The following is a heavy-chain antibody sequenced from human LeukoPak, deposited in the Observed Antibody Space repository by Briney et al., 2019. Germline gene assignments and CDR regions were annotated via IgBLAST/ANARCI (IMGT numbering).Heavy chain of an antibody. V-gene: IGHV1-69*06. CDR2: IIPIFGTA. J-gene: IGHJ4*02. Sequence: ASVKVSCKASGGTFSSYAISWVRQAPGQGLEWMGGIIPIFGTANYAQKFQGRVTITADKSTSTAYMELSSPRSEDTAVYYCARGGGFDYDILTGYYQFDYWGQGTLVTVSS. CDR1: GGTFSSYA. D-gene: IGHD3-9*01. CDR3: ARGGGFDYDILTGYYQFDY.